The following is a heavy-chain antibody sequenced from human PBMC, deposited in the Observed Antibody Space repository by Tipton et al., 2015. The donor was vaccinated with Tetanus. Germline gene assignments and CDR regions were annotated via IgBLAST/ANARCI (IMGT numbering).Heavy chain of an antibody. J-gene: IGHJ5*01. CDR2: IFHTGGT. CDR1: GGSINNGAYT. D-gene: IGHD3-10*01. CDR3: ARSHGSGGLLGFDS. Sequence: TLSLTCTGSGGSINNGAYTWSWIRQSPGKGLEWIGYIFHTGGTYYNPSLKSRVTISVDGPKNQFSLNLKSVTAADTAVYYCARSHGSGGLLGFDSWGQGTLVTVSS. V-gene: IGHV4-30-2*06.